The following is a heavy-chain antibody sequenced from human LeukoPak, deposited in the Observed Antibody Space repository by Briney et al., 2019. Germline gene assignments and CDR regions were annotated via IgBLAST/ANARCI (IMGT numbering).Heavy chain of an antibody. CDR2: ISWNSGSI. D-gene: IGHD2-15*01. J-gene: IGHJ4*02. V-gene: IGHV3-9*01. CDR1: GFTFDDYA. CDR3: AKFTCSGGSCYGVS. Sequence: PGRSLRLSCAASGFTFDDYAMHWVRQAPGKGLEWVSGISWNSGSIGYADSVKGRFTISRDNAKNSLYLQMNSLRAEDTALYYCAKFTCSGGSCYGVSWGQGTLVTVSS.